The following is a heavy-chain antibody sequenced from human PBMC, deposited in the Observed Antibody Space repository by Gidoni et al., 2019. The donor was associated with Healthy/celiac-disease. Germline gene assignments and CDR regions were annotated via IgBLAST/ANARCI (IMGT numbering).Heavy chain of an antibody. CDR2: IWYDGSNK. Sequence: QVQLVESGGGVVQPGRSLRLSCAASGFTFSSYGMHWVRQAPGKGLEWVAVIWYDGSNKYYADSVKGRFTISRDNSKNTLYLQMNSLRAEDTAVYYCARALVPAAPLGFDPWGQGTLVTVSS. J-gene: IGHJ5*02. V-gene: IGHV3-33*01. D-gene: IGHD2-2*01. CDR1: GFTFSSYG. CDR3: ARALVPAAPLGFDP.